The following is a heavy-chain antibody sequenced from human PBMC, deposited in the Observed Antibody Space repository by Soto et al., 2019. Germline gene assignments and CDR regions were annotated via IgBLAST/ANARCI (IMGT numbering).Heavy chain of an antibody. Sequence: SETLSLTCTVSGGSVSSGSYYWSGIRQPPGKGLEWIGYIYYSGSTNYNPSLKSRVTISVDTSKNQFSLKLSSVTAADTAVYYCARDRRGPFEPSGQGTLVTVSS. D-gene: IGHD6-6*01. V-gene: IGHV4-61*01. CDR2: IYYSGST. J-gene: IGHJ5*02. CDR1: GGSVSSGSYY. CDR3: ARDRRGPFEP.